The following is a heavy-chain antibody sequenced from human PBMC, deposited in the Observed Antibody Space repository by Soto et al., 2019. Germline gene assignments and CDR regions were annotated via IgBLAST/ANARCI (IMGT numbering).Heavy chain of an antibody. CDR1: GFTFSSQS. J-gene: IGHJ4*02. CDR3: ASRTYGRGPHY. D-gene: IGHD4-17*01. V-gene: IGHV3-23*01. Sequence: LRLSCAASGFTFSSQSMSWVRQAPGKGLAWVASVTGPGSGTYYADSVRGRFTISRDNSKNTLFLQMNSLGVEDTAIYYCASRTYGRGPHYWGQGTLVTVSS. CDR2: VTGPGSGT.